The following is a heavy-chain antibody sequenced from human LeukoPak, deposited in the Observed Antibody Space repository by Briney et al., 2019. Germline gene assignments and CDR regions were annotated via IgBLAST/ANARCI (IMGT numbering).Heavy chain of an antibody. Sequence: GGSLRLSCAASGFTFSRHGMHWVRQASGKGLEWVTAISYDGSNKYYADSVKGRFTISRDNSKNTLYLQMNSLRAEDTAVYYCAKGAVVVAASCPFDYWGQGTLVTVSS. J-gene: IGHJ4*02. V-gene: IGHV3-30*04. CDR3: AKGAVVVAASCPFDY. D-gene: IGHD2-15*01. CDR2: ISYDGSNK. CDR1: GFTFSRHG.